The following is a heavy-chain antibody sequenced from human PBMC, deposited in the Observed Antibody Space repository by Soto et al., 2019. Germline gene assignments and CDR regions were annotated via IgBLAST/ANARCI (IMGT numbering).Heavy chain of an antibody. Sequence: QVQLVESGGGVVQPGRSLRLSCAASGFTFSIYGMHWVRQAPGKGLEWVAVISSDGSNKYYADSVKGRFTISRDNSKNTLFLQMNSLSAEDTAIYYCAKAHSSGWYYLDYWGQGTLVTVSS. CDR3: AKAHSSGWYYLDY. CDR2: ISSDGSNK. V-gene: IGHV3-30*18. D-gene: IGHD6-19*01. J-gene: IGHJ4*02. CDR1: GFTFSIYG.